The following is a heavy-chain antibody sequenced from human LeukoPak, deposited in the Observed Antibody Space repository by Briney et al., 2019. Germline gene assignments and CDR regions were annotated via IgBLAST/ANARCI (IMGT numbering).Heavy chain of an antibody. D-gene: IGHD2-21*02. J-gene: IGHJ4*02. CDR3: ARAPKLVTVILDY. V-gene: IGHV4-39*07. Sequence: PSETLSLTCTVSGGSISSSSYYWGWIRQPPGKGLEWIGFIYYSGSTYYNPSLKSRVTISVDTSKNQFSLKLSSVTAADTAVYYCARAPKLVTVILDYWGQGTLVSVSS. CDR2: IYYSGST. CDR1: GGSISSSSYY.